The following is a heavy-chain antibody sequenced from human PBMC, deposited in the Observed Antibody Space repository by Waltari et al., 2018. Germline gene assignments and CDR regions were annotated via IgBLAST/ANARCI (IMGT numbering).Heavy chain of an antibody. Sequence: EVQLVESGGGLVQPGGSLRLSCAASGFTFSSYAMSWVRQAPGKGLEWVSAISGSGGSTYYADSVKGRFTISRDNSKNTLYLQMNSLRAEDTAVYYCAREGGWAYYGSGSYFDYWGQGTLVTVSS. J-gene: IGHJ4*02. CDR2: ISGSGGST. CDR1: GFTFSSYA. CDR3: AREGGWAYYGSGSYFDY. D-gene: IGHD3-10*01. V-gene: IGHV3-23*04.